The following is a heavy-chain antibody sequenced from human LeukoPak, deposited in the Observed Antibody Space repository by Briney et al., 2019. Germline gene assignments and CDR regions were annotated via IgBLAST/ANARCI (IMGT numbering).Heavy chain of an antibody. V-gene: IGHV3-74*01. J-gene: IGHJ4*02. D-gene: IGHD5-24*01. CDR2: IDYDGSST. CDR3: AATSAY. Sequence: GGSLRLSCAASGFTFSSYWMHWVRQAPGKGLVWVSRIDYDGSSTSYADSVTGRFTISRDNAKNMLYLQMNSLRAEDTAVYHCAATSAYWGQGTLVTVSS. CDR1: GFTFSSYW.